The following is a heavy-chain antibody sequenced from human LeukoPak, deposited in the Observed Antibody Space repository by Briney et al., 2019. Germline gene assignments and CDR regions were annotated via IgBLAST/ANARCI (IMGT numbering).Heavy chain of an antibody. CDR1: GGSFSGYY. Sequence: SETLSLTCAVYGGSFSGYYWSWIRQPPGKGLEWIGEINHSGSTNYNPSLKSRVTISVDTSKNQFSLKLSSVTAADTAVYYCARGAYDFWSGYFNYYYYYMDVWGKGTTVTVSS. J-gene: IGHJ6*03. CDR3: ARGAYDFWSGYFNYYYYYMDV. CDR2: INHSGST. V-gene: IGHV4-34*01. D-gene: IGHD3-3*01.